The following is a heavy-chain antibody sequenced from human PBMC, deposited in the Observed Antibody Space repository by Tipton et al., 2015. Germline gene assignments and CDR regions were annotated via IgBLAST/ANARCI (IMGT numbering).Heavy chain of an antibody. Sequence: SLRLSCAASGFMFSSYWMSWVRQTPGKGLEWVSGISWNSDSIGYADSVKGRFTISRDNAKNSLYLQMNSLRAEDTALYYCVKDTSPIAGPMDVWGQGTTVIVSS. J-gene: IGHJ6*02. CDR1: GFMFSSYW. V-gene: IGHV3-9*01. CDR3: VKDTSPIAGPMDV. CDR2: ISWNSDSI. D-gene: IGHD2-15*01.